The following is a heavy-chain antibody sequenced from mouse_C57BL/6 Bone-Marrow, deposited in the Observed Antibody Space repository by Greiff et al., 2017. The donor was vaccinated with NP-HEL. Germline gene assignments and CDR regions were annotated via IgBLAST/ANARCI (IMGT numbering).Heavy chain of an antibody. CDR2: SRNKANDYTT. CDR3: ARDAGSSWFAY. Sequence: EVMLVESGGGLVQSGRSLRLSCATSGFTFSDFYMEWVRQAPGKGLEWIAASRNKANDYTTEYSASVKGRFIVSRDTSQSILYLQMNALRAEDTAIYYCARDAGSSWFAYWGQGTLVTVSA. V-gene: IGHV7-1*01. CDR1: GFTFSDFY. D-gene: IGHD1-1*01. J-gene: IGHJ3*01.